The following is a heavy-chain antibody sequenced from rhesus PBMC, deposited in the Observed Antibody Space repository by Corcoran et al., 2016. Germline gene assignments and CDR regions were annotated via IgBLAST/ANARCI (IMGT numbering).Heavy chain of an antibody. D-gene: IGHD6-25*01. J-gene: IGHJ4*01. CDR1: GYSFTSYC. CDR2: IDPSDSES. CDR3: AKGMGLAAAGPLDY. V-gene: IGHV5-20*01. Sequence: EVQLVQSGAEVKRPGESLKISCRTSGYSFTSYCLSWVRQMPGKGLEWMGAIDPSDSESRYNPTFQGKVTISAYKSITTAYLQWSRLKASDTATYYCAKGMGLAAAGPLDYWGQGVLVTVSS.